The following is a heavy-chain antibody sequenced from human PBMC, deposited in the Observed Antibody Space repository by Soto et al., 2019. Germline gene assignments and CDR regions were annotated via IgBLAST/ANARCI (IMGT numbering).Heavy chain of an antibody. CDR3: ARYFYDSGGYYSIFDY. Sequence: GGSLRLSCAASGFTFNNYAMTWVRQAPGKGLEWVSGISGSGGSAWYADSVKGRLTISRDSSKNTLYLQMDSLTADDTAVYYCARYFYDSGGYYSIFDYWGQGTLVTVSS. J-gene: IGHJ4*02. CDR2: ISGSGGSA. D-gene: IGHD3-22*01. CDR1: GFTFNNYA. V-gene: IGHV3-23*01.